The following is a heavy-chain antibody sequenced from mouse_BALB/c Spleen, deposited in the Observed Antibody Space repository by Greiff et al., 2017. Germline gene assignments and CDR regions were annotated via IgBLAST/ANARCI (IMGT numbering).Heavy chain of an antibody. Sequence: EVQLQQSGPELVKPGASVKIPCKASGYTFTDYNMDWVKQSHGKSLEWIGDINPNNGGTIYNQKFKGKSTLTVDKSSSTAYMELRSLTSEDTAVYYCARGNPRFAYWGQGTLVTVSA. V-gene: IGHV1-18*01. J-gene: IGHJ3*01. CDR1: GYTFTDYN. CDR3: ARGNPRFAY. D-gene: IGHD2-1*01. CDR2: INPNNGGT.